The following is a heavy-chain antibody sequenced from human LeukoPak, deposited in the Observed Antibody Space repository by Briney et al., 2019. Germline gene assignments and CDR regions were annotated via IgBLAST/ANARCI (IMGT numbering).Heavy chain of an antibody. CDR2: IFYSGRT. Sequence: SETLSLTCTVSGGSISSSSYYWGWIRQPPGMGLEWIGSIFYSGRTYYNPSLKSRVTISVDTSKNQFSLRLSSVTAADTAVYYCARVLPGVVVVAATSPFGWFNPWGQGTLVTVSS. V-gene: IGHV4-39*07. CDR1: GGSISSSSYY. D-gene: IGHD2-15*01. CDR3: ARVLPGVVVVAATSPFGWFNP. J-gene: IGHJ5*02.